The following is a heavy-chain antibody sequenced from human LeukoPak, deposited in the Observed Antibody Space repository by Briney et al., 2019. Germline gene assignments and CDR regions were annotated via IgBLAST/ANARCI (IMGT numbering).Heavy chain of an antibody. CDR3: ARGKGYDILTGYYKGGDY. Sequence: GGSLRLSCAASGFTFSSYSMNWVRQAPGKGLEWVSSISSSSSYIYYADSVKGRFTISRDNAKNSLYLQMNSLRAEDTAVYYCARGKGYDILTGYYKGGDYWGQGTLVTVSS. CDR2: ISSSSSYI. CDR1: GFTFSSYS. V-gene: IGHV3-21*01. D-gene: IGHD3-9*01. J-gene: IGHJ4*02.